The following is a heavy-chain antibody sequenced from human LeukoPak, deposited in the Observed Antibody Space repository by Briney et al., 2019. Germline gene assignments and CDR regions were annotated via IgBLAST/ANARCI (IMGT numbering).Heavy chain of an antibody. D-gene: IGHD6-13*01. V-gene: IGHV4-39*01. CDR3: ARRRIAAIDY. CDR2: IFYSGTT. CDR1: GGSISSSSYY. Sequence: SETLSLTCTVSGGSISSSSYYWDWIRQPPGKGLEWIGTIFYSGTTSYSPSLKSRVTISVDTSRNQFSLKLNSVTAADTAIYYRARRRIAAIDYWGQGTLVTVSS. J-gene: IGHJ4*02.